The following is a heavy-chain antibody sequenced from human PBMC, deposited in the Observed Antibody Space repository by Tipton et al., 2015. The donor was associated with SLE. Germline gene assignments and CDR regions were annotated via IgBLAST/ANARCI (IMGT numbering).Heavy chain of an antibody. D-gene: IGHD4-17*01. V-gene: IGHV4-59*12. CDR1: GDSISRYY. CDR2: IYFSGST. J-gene: IGHJ4*02. CDR3: AKDYNYDYPDYN. Sequence: TLSLTCTVSGDSISRYYWSWIRQPPGKGLEWIGYIYFSGSTNYNPSLKSRITISLDPSKNQFSLKLNSVTAADTAVYYCAKDYNYDYPDYNWGQGTLVIVSS.